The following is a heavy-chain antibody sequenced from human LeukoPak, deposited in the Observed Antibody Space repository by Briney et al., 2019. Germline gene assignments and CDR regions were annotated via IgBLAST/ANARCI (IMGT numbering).Heavy chain of an antibody. V-gene: IGHV1-69*05. CDR3: ASHREDYYDSSGYYLYFDY. D-gene: IGHD3-22*01. CDR2: IIPIFGTA. CDR1: GGTFSSYA. J-gene: IGHJ4*02. Sequence: ASVKVSFKASGGTFSSYAYSWVRQAPAQGVEWMGWIIPIFGTANYVQKFQGRVTITTDGSTSTAYMELSSLRSEDTAVYYCASHREDYYDSSGYYLYFDYWGQGTLVTVSS.